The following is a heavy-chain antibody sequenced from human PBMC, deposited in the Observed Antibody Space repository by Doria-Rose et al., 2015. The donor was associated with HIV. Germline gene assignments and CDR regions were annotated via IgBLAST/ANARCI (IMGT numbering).Heavy chain of an antibody. D-gene: IGHD6-13*01. CDR2: IFSDDER. CDR3: ARIKSSRWYHKYYFDF. CDR1: GVSLSSPGMG. J-gene: IGHJ4*02. V-gene: IGHV2-26*01. Sequence: QITLKESGPVLVKPTETLTLTCTVSGVSLSSPGMGVSWIRQPPGKALEWLADIFSDDERSYKTSLKSRLTISRRTSKGQVVLTMTDMDPVDTATYYCARIKSSRWYHKYYFDFWGQGTLVIVSA.